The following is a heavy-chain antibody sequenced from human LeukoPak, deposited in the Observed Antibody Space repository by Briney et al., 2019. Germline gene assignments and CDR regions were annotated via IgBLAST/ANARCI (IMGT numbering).Heavy chain of an antibody. CDR1: GYTFTSYG. CDR3: ARDKEWSLDY. Sequence: ASVKVSCKASGYTFTSYGISWVRQAPGQGLEWMGWISAYNGNTNYAQKFQGRVTMTRDTSTSTVYMEMRSLRSDDTAVYYCARDKEWSLDYWGQGTLVTVPS. D-gene: IGHD3-3*01. V-gene: IGHV1-18*01. CDR2: ISAYNGNT. J-gene: IGHJ4*02.